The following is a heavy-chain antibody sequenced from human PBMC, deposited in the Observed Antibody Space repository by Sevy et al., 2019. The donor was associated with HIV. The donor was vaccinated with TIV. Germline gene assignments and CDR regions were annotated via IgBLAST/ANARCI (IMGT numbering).Heavy chain of an antibody. J-gene: IGHJ4*02. CDR2: ISGSGGST. CDR3: AKDWFTYYYDSSGYSQFDY. Sequence: GGSLRLSCAPSGFTFSSYAMSWVRQAPGKGLEWVSAISGSGGSTYYADSVKGRFTISRDNSKNTLYLQMNSLRAEDTAVYYCAKDWFTYYYDSSGYSQFDYWGQGTLVTVSS. D-gene: IGHD3-22*01. CDR1: GFTFSSYA. V-gene: IGHV3-23*01.